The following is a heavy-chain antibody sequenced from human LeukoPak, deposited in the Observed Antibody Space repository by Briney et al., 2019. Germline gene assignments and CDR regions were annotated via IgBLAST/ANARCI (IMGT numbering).Heavy chain of an antibody. CDR2: INPNSGGT. CDR1: GYTFTGYY. CDR3: ARRTGYSSGWYAVGGMDV. J-gene: IGHJ6*02. V-gene: IGHV1-2*02. Sequence: ASVKVSCKASGYTFTGYYMHWVRQAPGQGLEWMGWINPNSGGTNYSQKFQGRVTMTRDTSISTAYMELSRLRSDDTAVYYCARRTGYSSGWYAVGGMDVWGQGTTVTVSS. D-gene: IGHD6-19*01.